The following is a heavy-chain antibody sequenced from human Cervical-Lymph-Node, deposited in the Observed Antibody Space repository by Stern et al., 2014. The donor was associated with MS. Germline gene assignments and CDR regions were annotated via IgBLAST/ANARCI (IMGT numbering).Heavy chain of an antibody. V-gene: IGHV2-70*01. CDR3: ARIQLGAVADHGMDV. D-gene: IGHD6-19*01. CDR2: IDWDDDK. CDR1: GFSLSTSGMC. J-gene: IGHJ6*02. Sequence: SGPALVKPTQTLTLTCTFSGFSLSTSGMCVSWIRQPPGKALEWLALIDWDDDKYYSTSLKTRLTISKDTSKNQVVLTMTNMDPVDTATYYCARIQLGAVADHGMDVWGQGTTVTVSS.